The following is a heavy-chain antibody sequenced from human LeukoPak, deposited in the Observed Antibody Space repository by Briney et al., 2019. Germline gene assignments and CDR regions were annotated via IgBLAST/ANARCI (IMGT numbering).Heavy chain of an antibody. CDR3: AGSGSLPYYFDY. CDR1: GFTFSSYA. V-gene: IGHV3-23*01. Sequence: GGSRGLSWAASGFTFSSYAMGWFRKAPGKGLEWVSGISGGGGSTYYADSVKGRFTISRDNSKNTLYLQMNSLRAEDTAVYYCAGSGSLPYYFDYWGQGTLVTVSS. D-gene: IGHD6-19*01. J-gene: IGHJ4*02. CDR2: ISGGGGST.